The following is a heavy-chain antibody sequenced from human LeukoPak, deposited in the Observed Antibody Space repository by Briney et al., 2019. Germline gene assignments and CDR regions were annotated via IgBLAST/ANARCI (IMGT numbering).Heavy chain of an antibody. CDR2: FSYTGST. V-gene: IGHV4-39*07. J-gene: IGHJ3*02. CDR1: GGSISNSYY. CDR3: ASAKPYGEGVAVPFDI. Sequence: SETLSLTCTVSGGSISNSYYWDWIRQPPGKGLEWIGNFSYTGSTYYNPSLKSRVTISVDTSKNQFSLKLTSVTAADTAVYYCASAKPYGEGVAVPFDIWGQGTMVTVSS. D-gene: IGHD4-17*01.